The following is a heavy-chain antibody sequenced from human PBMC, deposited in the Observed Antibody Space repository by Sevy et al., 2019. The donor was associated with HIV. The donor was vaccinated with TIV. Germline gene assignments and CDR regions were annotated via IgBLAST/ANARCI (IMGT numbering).Heavy chain of an antibody. CDR2: IIPIFGTA. Sequence: ASVKVSCKASGGTFSSYAISWMRQAPGQGLEWMGGIIPIFGTANYAQKFQGRVTITADKSTSTAYMELSSLRSEDTAVYYCAREVAGKTDYYYMDVWGKGTTVTVSS. J-gene: IGHJ6*03. V-gene: IGHV1-69*06. CDR3: AREVAGKTDYYYMDV. D-gene: IGHD1-1*01. CDR1: GGTFSSYA.